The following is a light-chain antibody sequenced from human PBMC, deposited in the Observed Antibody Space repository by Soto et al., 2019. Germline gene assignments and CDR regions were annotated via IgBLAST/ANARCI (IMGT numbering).Light chain of an antibody. V-gene: IGKV1-5*03. CDR3: QQYNSYPWT. Sequence: DIQMTQSPSTLSSSVGVRVTITCRASQSISSRLAWYQQKPGKAPKLLIYKASSLESGVPSRFSGSGSGTEFTLTISSLQPDDFATYYCQQYNSYPWTFGQGTKVEIK. CDR1: QSISSR. CDR2: KAS. J-gene: IGKJ1*01.